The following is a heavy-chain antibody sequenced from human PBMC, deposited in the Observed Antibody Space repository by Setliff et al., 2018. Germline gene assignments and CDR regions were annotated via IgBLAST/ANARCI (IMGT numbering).Heavy chain of an antibody. J-gene: IGHJ4*02. V-gene: IGHV4-39*01. D-gene: IGHD1-1*01. Sequence: SETLSLTCTVSGGSINSSTYNSRSYYWGWIRRPPGKGLEWIGRIYYSGNNYYNASPKSRLTISVDTSKNQFSLKLRSVTAADTAVYYCAGTGTYRYFDYWGQGILVTVSS. CDR1: GGSINSSTYNSRSYY. CDR3: AGTGTYRYFDY. CDR2: IYYSGNN.